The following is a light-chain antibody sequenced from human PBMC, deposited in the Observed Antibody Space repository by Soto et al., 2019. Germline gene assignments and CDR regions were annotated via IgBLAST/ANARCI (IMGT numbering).Light chain of an antibody. CDR2: AAS. J-gene: IGKJ1*01. CDR1: QSIRSY. V-gene: IGKV1-39*01. Sequence: DIQMTQSPSSLSASERDRVTITSRANQSIRSYLNWYQQKPGKAPKLLIYAASSLQSGVPSRFSGSGSGTDFTLTISSLQPEDFATYYCQQSYSTPPTFGQGTKVDIK. CDR3: QQSYSTPPT.